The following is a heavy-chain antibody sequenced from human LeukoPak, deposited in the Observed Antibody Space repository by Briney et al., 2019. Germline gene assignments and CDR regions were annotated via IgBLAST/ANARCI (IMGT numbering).Heavy chain of an antibody. V-gene: IGHV3-23*01. CDR1: GFTFSSYA. D-gene: IGHD1-26*01. Sequence: RGSLRLSCAASGFTFSSYAMSWVRQAPGKGLEWVSAISGSGGSTYYADSVKGRFTISRDNSKNTLYLQMNSLRAEDTAVYYCAKDHSGSYKRDWFDPWGQGTLVTVSS. J-gene: IGHJ5*02. CDR3: AKDHSGSYKRDWFDP. CDR2: ISGSGGST.